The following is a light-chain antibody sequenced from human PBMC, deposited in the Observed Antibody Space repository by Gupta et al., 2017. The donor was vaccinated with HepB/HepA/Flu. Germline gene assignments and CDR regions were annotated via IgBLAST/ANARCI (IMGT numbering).Light chain of an antibody. CDR3: ATWDDSLSGRV. Sequence: QSMLTPPTPSSGTPRPGTRLSCFVSSSNFGCNYVYWYQQLPGTAPKVLIYRIDQRSSGVPDRFSGSKSGTSASLAISGLRSEDEAGYYCATWDDSLSGRVFGGGTKVTVL. V-gene: IGLV1-47*01. CDR1: SSNFGCNY. CDR2: RID. J-gene: IGLJ1*01.